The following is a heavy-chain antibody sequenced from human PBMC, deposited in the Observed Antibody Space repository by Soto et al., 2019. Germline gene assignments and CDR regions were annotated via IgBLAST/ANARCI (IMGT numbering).Heavy chain of an antibody. CDR2: VNPIVSMS. D-gene: IGHD3-10*01. CDR3: ASSYGSGYRAFDY. Sequence: QVQLVQSGAEVKSPGSSVKVSCKASGATFNFYSINWVRQAPGLGLEWMGRVNPIVSMSNYAQKFQGRVTMTADKSTSTAYMELSSLRSEDTAIYYCASSYGSGYRAFDYWGQGARVTVS. J-gene: IGHJ4*02. V-gene: IGHV1-69*02. CDR1: GATFNFYS.